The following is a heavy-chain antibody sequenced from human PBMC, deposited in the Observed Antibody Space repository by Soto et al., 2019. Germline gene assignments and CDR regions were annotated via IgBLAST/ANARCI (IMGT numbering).Heavy chain of an antibody. CDR1: GFTFSDYS. CDR2: ISSTTSHI. Sequence: EVQLVESGGGLVQPGGSLRLSCAASGFTFSDYSMNWVRQAPGTGLEWVSYISSTTSHIYYADSVKGRFTISRDNAKNSLYPQMNSLRDEDTAVYYCAREPSGGDDYAAPRESWGQGTLVTVSS. D-gene: IGHD4-17*01. CDR3: AREPSGGDDYAAPRES. J-gene: IGHJ5*02. V-gene: IGHV3-48*02.